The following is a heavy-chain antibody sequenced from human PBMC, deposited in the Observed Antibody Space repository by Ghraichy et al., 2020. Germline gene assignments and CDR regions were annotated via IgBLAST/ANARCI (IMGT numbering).Heavy chain of an antibody. V-gene: IGHV3-74*01. D-gene: IGHD7-27*01. CDR1: GFTFRTYY. CDR2: IYPDGRNT. CDR3: VRENWGPDY. Sequence: GGFLRLSCAGSGFTFRTYYMHWVRQAPGKGLVWVARIYPDGRNTDYADFVKGRFTISRDNAKNTLYLQMNGLRVEDTALYYCVRENWGPDYWGQGTLVTVSS. J-gene: IGHJ4*02.